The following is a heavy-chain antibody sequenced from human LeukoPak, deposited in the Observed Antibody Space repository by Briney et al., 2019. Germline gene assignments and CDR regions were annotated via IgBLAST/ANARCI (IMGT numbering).Heavy chain of an antibody. CDR1: GFSFNGYA. CDR3: ARDPYYYDSSGYYGEGFDY. J-gene: IGHJ4*02. CDR2: ISSSRNYI. D-gene: IGHD3-22*01. Sequence: GGSLRLSCAGSGFSFNGYAMSWVRQAPGKGLEWVSYISSSRNYIFYADSVKGRFTISRDNAKNSLYLQMNSLRAEDTAVYYCARDPYYYDSSGYYGEGFDYWGRGTLVTVSS. V-gene: IGHV3-21*01.